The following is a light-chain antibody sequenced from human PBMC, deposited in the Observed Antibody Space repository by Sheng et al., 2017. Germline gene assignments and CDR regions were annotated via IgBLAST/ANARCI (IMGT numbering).Light chain of an antibody. CDR1: QSVRGN. CDR3: QQRGNWPV. CDR2: DAS. Sequence: EIVLTQSPGTLSLSPGERATLSCRASQSVRGNLAWYQQKPGQAPRLLIYDASNRATGIPARFSGSGSGTDFTLTISSLEPEDFAVYYCQQRGNWPVFGQGTRLEIK. V-gene: IGKV3-11*01. J-gene: IGKJ5*01.